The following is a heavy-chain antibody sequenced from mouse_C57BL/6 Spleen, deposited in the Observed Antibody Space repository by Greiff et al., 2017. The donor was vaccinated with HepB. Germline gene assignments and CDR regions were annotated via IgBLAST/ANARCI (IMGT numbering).Heavy chain of an antibody. V-gene: IGHV3-6*01. CDR1: GYSITSGYY. Sequence: VQLKQSGPGLVKPSQSLSLTCSVTGYSITSGYYWNWIRQFPGNKLEWMGYISYDGSNNYNPSLKNRISITRDTSKNQFFLKLNSVTTEDTATYYCAREAYYSDSMDYWGQGTSVTVSS. D-gene: IGHD2-12*01. CDR3: AREAYYSDSMDY. CDR2: ISYDGSN. J-gene: IGHJ4*01.